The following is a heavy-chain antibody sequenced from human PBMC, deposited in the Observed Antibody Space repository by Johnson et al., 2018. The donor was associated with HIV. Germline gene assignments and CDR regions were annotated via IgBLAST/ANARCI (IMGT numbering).Heavy chain of an antibody. CDR3: AKDQWSSSWTNAAFDF. Sequence: QVQLVESGGGLIQPGGSLRLPCAASGFTVRSNYMSWVRQAPGKGLERVAVLSWNLGSTIYYRVSVTGRVIISRDNAKNSKYLQMNRLRAEDTAVYYCAKDQWSSSWTNAAFDFWGQGTMVTVSS. V-gene: IGHV3-11*04. CDR2: SWNLGSTI. J-gene: IGHJ3*01. CDR1: GFTVRSNY. D-gene: IGHD6-13*01.